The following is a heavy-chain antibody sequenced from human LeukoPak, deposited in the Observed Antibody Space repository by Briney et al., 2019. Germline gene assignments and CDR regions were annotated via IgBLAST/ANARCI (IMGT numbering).Heavy chain of an antibody. CDR2: IIPIFGTA. CDR1: GGTFSSYA. V-gene: IGHV1-69*13. D-gene: IGHD3-22*01. Sequence: SVKVSCKASGGTFSSYAISWVRQAPGQGLEWMGGIIPIFGTANYAQKFQGKVTITAGESTSTAYMELSSLRSEDTAVYYCASSRAYYDSSGYLRCYFDYWGQGTLVTVSS. CDR3: ASSRAYYDSSGYLRCYFDY. J-gene: IGHJ4*02.